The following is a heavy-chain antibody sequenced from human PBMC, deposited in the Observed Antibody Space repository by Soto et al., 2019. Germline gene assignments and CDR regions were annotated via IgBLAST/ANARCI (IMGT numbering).Heavy chain of an antibody. D-gene: IGHD4-17*01. J-gene: IGHJ4*02. CDR3: ARGPDDSDVPRWDY. CDR2: INTRGGTT. CDR1: GYTLTRFY. V-gene: IGHV1-46*01. Sequence: QVPLVQSGAEVRKPGASVRLSCKASGYTLTRFYLHWVRQAPGQGLEWMGIINTRGGTTAYAQKFRGRRTVTRDTSTSTVYMELSNLRSEDTAIYYCARGPDDSDVPRWDYWGQGTRVTVSS.